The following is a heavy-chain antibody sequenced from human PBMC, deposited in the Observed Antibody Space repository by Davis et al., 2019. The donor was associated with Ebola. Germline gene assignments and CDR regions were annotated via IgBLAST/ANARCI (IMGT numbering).Heavy chain of an antibody. CDR1: AFTFNTHV. J-gene: IGHJ6*02. CDR3: ATQDVLVVLGDKGDSAYGMDV. D-gene: IGHD2-15*01. CDR2: ISPAGGRT. V-gene: IGHV3-23*01. Sequence: AGSLSLSCAASAFTFNTHVTRWVRHTPGKVLEWVSGISPAGGRTYYADSVKGRLIIPRDNPKNTLYLQMSSLRAEDTAVYYCATQDVLVVLGDKGDSAYGMDVWGQGTTVTVSS.